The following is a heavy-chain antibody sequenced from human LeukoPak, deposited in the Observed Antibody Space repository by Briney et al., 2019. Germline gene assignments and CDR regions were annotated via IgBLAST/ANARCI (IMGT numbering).Heavy chain of an antibody. J-gene: IGHJ4*02. CDR1: GYSFTTYW. CDR3: ARRGPIAAAGYYFDF. CDR2: IYPGDSDT. D-gene: IGHD6-13*01. V-gene: IGHV5-51*01. Sequence: GESLKISCKGSGYSFTTYWIGWVRQLPGKGLEWMGIIYPGDSDTRYSPSLQGQVTISADKSSSTAYLQWSSLKASDTAMYYCARRGPIAAAGYYFDFWGQGTLVTVSS.